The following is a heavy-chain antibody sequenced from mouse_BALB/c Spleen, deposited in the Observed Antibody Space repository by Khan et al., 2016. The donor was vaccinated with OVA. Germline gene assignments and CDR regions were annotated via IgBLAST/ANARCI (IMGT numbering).Heavy chain of an antibody. CDR2: INTYTGEP. CDR1: GYTFTNYG. J-gene: IGHJ4*01. Sequence: QIQLVQSGPELKKPGETVKISCKASGYTFTNYGMNWMKQAPGKGLKWMGWINTYTGEPTYADDFKGRFAFSLETSASTAYLQINNLKNEDTATYFLARTPYFSYVMAYWGQGTSVTVSS. CDR3: ARTPYFSYVMAY. V-gene: IGHV9-3-1*01. D-gene: IGHD2-10*01.